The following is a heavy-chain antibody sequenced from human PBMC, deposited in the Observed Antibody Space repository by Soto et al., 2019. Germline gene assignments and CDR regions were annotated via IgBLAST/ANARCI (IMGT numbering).Heavy chain of an antibody. V-gene: IGHV3-21*01. CDR1: GFPFSIYS. CDR2: ISSSSSYI. J-gene: IGHJ6*02. Sequence: PGGSLRLSCAASGFPFSIYSMNLVRQSPGKGLEWVSSISSSSSYIYYADSVKGRFTISRDNAKNSLYLQMNSLRAEDTAVYYSARGGQDIVVLRDEGMDVWGQGIRVTVSS. D-gene: IGHD2-15*01. CDR3: ARGGQDIVVLRDEGMDV.